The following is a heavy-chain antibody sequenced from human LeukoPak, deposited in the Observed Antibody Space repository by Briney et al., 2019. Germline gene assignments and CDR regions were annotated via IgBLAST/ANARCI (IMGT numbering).Heavy chain of an antibody. D-gene: IGHD3-22*01. CDR1: GFTFSSYS. J-gene: IGHJ3*02. CDR2: ISSSSSYI. Sequence: GGSLRLSCAASGFTFSSYSMNWVRQAPGKGLEWVSSISSSSSYIYYADSVKGRFTISRDNAKNSLYLQMNSLRAEDTAVYYCARDHTYYYDSSGHDAFDIWGQGTMVTVSS. V-gene: IGHV3-21*01. CDR3: ARDHTYYYDSSGHDAFDI.